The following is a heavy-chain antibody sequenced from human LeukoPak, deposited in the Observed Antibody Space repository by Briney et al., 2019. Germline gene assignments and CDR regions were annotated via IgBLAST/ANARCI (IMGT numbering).Heavy chain of an antibody. CDR2: ISGSGGST. CDR1: GFTFSSYA. D-gene: IGHD3-22*01. CDR3: AKVKTMIVVDTGPFDY. Sequence: GGSLRLSCAPSGFTFSSYAMSWVRHAPGKGLEWVSAISGSGGSTYYADSVRGRFTISRDNSKNTLYLQMNSLRAEDTAVYYCAKVKTMIVVDTGPFDYWGQGTLVTVSS. J-gene: IGHJ4*02. V-gene: IGHV3-23*01.